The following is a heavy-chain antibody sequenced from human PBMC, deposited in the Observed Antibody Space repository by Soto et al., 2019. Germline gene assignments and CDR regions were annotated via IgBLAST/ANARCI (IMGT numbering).Heavy chain of an antibody. J-gene: IGHJ4*02. Sequence: ASVKVSCKASGYTFTNYYIHWMRQAPGQGLEWMGIINPSDSSTTYAQRFQGRVTMTSDTSTSTVYMELSSLRSDDAALYFCARAIIRPYYFDYWGQGTLVTVSS. CDR3: ARAIIRPYYFDY. V-gene: IGHV1-46*03. D-gene: IGHD3-10*01. CDR2: INPSDSST. CDR1: GYTFTNYY.